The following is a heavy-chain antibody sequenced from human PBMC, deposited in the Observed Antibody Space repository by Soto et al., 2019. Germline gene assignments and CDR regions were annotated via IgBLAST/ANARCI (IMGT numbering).Heavy chain of an antibody. CDR3: ARDWSPSEEHSLAY. Sequence: EVQVVESGGGLVQPGGSLGLSCAASGFTFSSYWMSWVRQAPGKGLEWVANIRYDGSQRNYVDSVKGRFTISRDNAKNSRYLQMNSLRAEGTAVYYCARDWSPSEEHSLAYWGQGTMVTVSS. CDR1: GFTFSSYW. J-gene: IGHJ4*02. V-gene: IGHV3-7*01. D-gene: IGHD6-6*01. CDR2: IRYDGSQR.